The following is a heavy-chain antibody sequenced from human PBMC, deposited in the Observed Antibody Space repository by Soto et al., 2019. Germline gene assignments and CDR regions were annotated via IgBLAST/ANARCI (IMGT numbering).Heavy chain of an antibody. CDR1: GFTCGSYA. V-gene: IGHV3-23*01. Sequence: EVQLLESGGGLAQPGGSLRLSCAASGFTCGSYAMSWVRQAPGKGLEWVSGIIGSGDSTYYADSVKGRFTISRDNSKNTVYLQMNSLGDEDTAVYYCAKNRGYCSGGSCYFDYWGQGTLVTVS. J-gene: IGHJ4*02. CDR2: IIGSGDST. CDR3: AKNRGYCSGGSCYFDY. D-gene: IGHD2-15*01.